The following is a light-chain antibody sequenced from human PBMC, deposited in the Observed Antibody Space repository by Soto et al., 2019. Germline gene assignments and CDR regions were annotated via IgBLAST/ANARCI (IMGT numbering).Light chain of an antibody. CDR2: GAF. CDR1: QSIGRN. Sequence: EVVLTQSPATLSVSPGERATLSCRASQSIGRNLAWYHHKPGQAPRLLIYGAFSPAPGIPARFSGSGSGTEFTLTISSLQSEDSAVYYCQQYNYWPITFGQGTRLEIK. J-gene: IGKJ5*01. CDR3: QQYNYWPIT. V-gene: IGKV3-15*01.